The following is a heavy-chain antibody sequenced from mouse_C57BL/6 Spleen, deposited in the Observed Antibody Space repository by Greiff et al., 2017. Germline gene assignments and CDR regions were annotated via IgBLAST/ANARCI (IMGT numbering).Heavy chain of an antibody. V-gene: IGHV1-82*01. Sequence: QVQLQQSGPELVKPGASVKISCKASGYAFSSSWMNWVKQRPGKGLEWIGRIYPGDGDTNYNGKFKGKATLTADKSSSTAYMQLSSLTSEDSAVYFCARSNYVVYYFDYWGQGTTLTVSS. CDR1: GYAFSSSW. CDR2: IYPGDGDT. J-gene: IGHJ2*01. CDR3: ARSNYVVYYFDY. D-gene: IGHD2-5*01.